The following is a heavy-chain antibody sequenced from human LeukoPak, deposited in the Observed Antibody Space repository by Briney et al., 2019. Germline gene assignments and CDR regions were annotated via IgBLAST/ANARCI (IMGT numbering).Heavy chain of an antibody. CDR3: ARGLWGATTLFKL. Sequence: PSETLSLTCTVSGGSISSYYWSWIRQPPGKGLEWIGYIYYSGSTNYNPSLKSRVTISVDTSKNQFSLKLSSVTAADTAVYYCARGLWGATTLFKLWGQGTLVTVSS. V-gene: IGHV4-59*12. CDR1: GGSISSYY. J-gene: IGHJ4*02. CDR2: IYYSGST. D-gene: IGHD1-26*01.